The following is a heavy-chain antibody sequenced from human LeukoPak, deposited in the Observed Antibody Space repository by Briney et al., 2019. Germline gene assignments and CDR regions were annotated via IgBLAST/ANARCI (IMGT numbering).Heavy chain of an antibody. D-gene: IGHD3-9*01. V-gene: IGHV1-2*04. Sequence: GASVKVSCKASGYTFTGYYMHWVRQAPGQGLEWMGWINPNSGGTNYAQKFQGWVTMTRDTSISTAYMELSRLRSDDTAVYYCARDSHYDTLTGRESCYGLDVWGQGTTVTVSS. CDR2: INPNSGGT. CDR3: ARDSHYDTLTGRESCYGLDV. J-gene: IGHJ6*02. CDR1: GYTFTGYY.